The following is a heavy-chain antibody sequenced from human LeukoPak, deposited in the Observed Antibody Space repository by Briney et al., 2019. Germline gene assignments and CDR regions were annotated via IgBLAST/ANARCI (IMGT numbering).Heavy chain of an antibody. CDR1: GFTFSDYY. CDR3: ARGAGPLFDP. J-gene: IGHJ5*02. Sequence: GGSLRLSCAASGFTFSDYYMSWIRQAPGKGLEWFSYISTSGTITHYADSVKGRFTISRDNAKNSLYLQMNSLRAEDTAVYYCARGAGPLFDPWGQGPLVTVS. CDR2: ISTSGTIT. V-gene: IGHV3-11*01.